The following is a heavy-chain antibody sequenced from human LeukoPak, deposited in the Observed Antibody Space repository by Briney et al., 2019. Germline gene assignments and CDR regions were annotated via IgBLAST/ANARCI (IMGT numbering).Heavy chain of an antibody. CDR2: IKQDGSEK. CDR3: TRWARYCSSGSCYSWFDP. J-gene: IGHJ5*02. CDR1: GFTFSSYW. Sequence: GGSLRLSCAASGFTFSSYWMSWVRQAPGKGLEWVANIKQDGSEKYYVGSVKGRFTISRDNAKNSLYLQMNSLRVDDTAVYYCTRWARYCSSGSCYSWFDPWGQGTLVTVSS. D-gene: IGHD2-15*01. V-gene: IGHV3-7*01.